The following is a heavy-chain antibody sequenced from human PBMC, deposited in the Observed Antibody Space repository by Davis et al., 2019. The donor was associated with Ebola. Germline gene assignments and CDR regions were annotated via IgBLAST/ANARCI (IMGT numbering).Heavy chain of an antibody. V-gene: IGHV4-61*08. Sequence: SETLSLTCTVSGGSISSGDYYWSWIRQPPGKGLEWIGYIYYSGSTNYNPSLKSRVTISVDTSKNQFSLKLSSVTAADTAVYYCARDSSYDSSGYYDYWGQGTLVTVSS. CDR2: IYYSGST. D-gene: IGHD3-22*01. CDR1: GGSISSGDYY. J-gene: IGHJ4*02. CDR3: ARDSSYDSSGYYDY.